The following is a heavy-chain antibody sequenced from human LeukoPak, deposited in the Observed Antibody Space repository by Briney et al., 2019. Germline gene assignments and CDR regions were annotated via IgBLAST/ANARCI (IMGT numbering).Heavy chain of an antibody. V-gene: IGHV4-31*03. CDR2: IYHSGST. Sequence: SETLSLTCNVSGGSISSGGYYWSWIRQHPGKGLEWIGYIYHSGSTSHNPSLKSRVTISVDTCKNHFSLKLSSVTAADTAVYYCARGYSANLYYFDYWGQGTLVTVSS. CDR1: GGSISSGGYY. D-gene: IGHD3-22*01. CDR3: ARGYSANLYYFDY. J-gene: IGHJ4*02.